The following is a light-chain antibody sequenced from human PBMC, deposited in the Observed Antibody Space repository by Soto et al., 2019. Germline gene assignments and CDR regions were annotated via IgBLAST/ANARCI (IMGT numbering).Light chain of an antibody. J-gene: IGLJ1*01. V-gene: IGLV2-14*01. CDR3: SSYTSSSTYV. CDR1: SSDVGGYNY. CDR2: EVS. Sequence: QSVLTQPASVSGSPGQSITISCTGTSSDVGGYNYVSWYQQHPGKAPKLMIYEVSNRPSGVSNRFSGSKSGNTASLTISGLQAEDEADYYCSSYTSSSTYVFGTPTKLTVL.